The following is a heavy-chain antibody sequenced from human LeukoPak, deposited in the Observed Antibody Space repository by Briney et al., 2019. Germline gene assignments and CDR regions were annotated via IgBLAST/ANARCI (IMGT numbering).Heavy chain of an antibody. CDR3: ARASSSSWTGVNWFDP. D-gene: IGHD6-13*01. J-gene: IGHJ5*02. CDR2: ISSSGSTI. Sequence: PGGSLRLSCAASGFTFSDYYISWIRQAPGKGLEWVSYISSSGSTIYYADSVKGRFTISRDNAKNSLYLQMNSLRAEDTAVYYCARASSSSWTGVNWFDPWGQGTLVTVSS. V-gene: IGHV3-11*01. CDR1: GFTFSDYY.